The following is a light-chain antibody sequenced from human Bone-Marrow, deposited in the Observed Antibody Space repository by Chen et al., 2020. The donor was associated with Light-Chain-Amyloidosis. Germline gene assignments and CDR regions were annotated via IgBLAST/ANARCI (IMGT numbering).Light chain of an antibody. Sequence: QSVLTQPPSVSGAPGQSVTISCTRSSSNIGAGYDVHWYQQLPGTAPKLLIYGNSNRPSGVPDRFSGSKSGTSASLAITGLQAEDEADYYCQSYDSSLSGYVFGTGTKVTVL. CDR2: GNS. J-gene: IGLJ1*01. CDR3: QSYDSSLSGYV. CDR1: SSNIGAGYD. V-gene: IGLV1-40*01.